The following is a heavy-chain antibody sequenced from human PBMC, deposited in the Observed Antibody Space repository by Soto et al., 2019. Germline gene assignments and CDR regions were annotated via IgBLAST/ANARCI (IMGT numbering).Heavy chain of an antibody. CDR3: ARALTTSITLDAFDI. Sequence: GGSLRLSCAASEFTFGNYAMSWVRQAPGKGLEWVSAISYGGGTTYYADSVKGRFTISRDNSKNTLYLQMNSLRAEDTAVYYCARALTTSITLDAFDIWGQGTMVTVSS. J-gene: IGHJ3*02. D-gene: IGHD4-17*01. CDR1: EFTFGNYA. CDR2: ISYGGGTT. V-gene: IGHV3-23*01.